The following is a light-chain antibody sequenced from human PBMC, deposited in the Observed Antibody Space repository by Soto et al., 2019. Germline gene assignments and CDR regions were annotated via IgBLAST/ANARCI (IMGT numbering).Light chain of an antibody. J-gene: IGKJ1*01. CDR2: KAS. Sequence: DIQMTQSPSILSASVGDRVTITCRASQSISSWLAWYQQKPGKAPKLLIYKASSLESGVPSRFSGSGSGTEFTLTISSLQPDDFATYYCQHYNNYPWTFGQGTKVEIK. V-gene: IGKV1-5*03. CDR3: QHYNNYPWT. CDR1: QSISSW.